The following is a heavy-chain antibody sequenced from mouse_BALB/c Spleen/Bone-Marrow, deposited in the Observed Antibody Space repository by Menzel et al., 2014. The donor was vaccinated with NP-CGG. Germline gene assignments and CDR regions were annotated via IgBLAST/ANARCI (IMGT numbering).Heavy chain of an antibody. V-gene: IGHV1-5*01. Sequence: DVKLVESGTVLARPGASVKMSCKASGYTLTIYWMHWVKQRPGQGLEWIGTIYPGNNDTNYNQKFKGKAKLTAVTSTSTAYMELSSLTNEDSAAYYCTRSTGFYYGMDYWGQGTSVTVSS. CDR2: IYPGNNDT. CDR3: TRSTGFYYGMDY. CDR1: GYTLTIYW. J-gene: IGHJ4*01.